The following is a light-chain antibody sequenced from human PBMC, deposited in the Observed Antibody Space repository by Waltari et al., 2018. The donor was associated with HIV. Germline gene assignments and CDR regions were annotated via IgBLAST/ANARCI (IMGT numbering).Light chain of an antibody. V-gene: IGKV1-5*03. CDR3: RQHNSYPLT. CDR2: NAS. CDR1: QSISSW. J-gene: IGKJ4*01. Sequence: DIQMTQSTSTLSASIGDRVIITCRASQSISSWLAWYQQKPGQAPKLLIYNASSLESVVQSRFSGSGSGTEFTLTISSLQPDDFATYYCRQHNSYPLTFGGGPKVEIK.